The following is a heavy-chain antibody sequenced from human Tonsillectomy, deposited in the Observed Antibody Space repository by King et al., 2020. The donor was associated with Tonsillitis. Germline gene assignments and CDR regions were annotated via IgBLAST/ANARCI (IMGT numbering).Heavy chain of an antibody. CDR2: IISNGGSA. Sequence: QLVQSGGGLVQPGGSLRLSCSASGFTFSSSAMHWVRQTPGKGLEYVSTIISNGGSAYYADSVKGRFTISRDNSMSTLYLQMRSLRAEDPAVYYFVKPDVGYCSSGSCYPDFFDSWGQGTLVTVPS. CDR3: VKPDVGYCSSGSCYPDFFDS. CDR1: GFTFSSSA. V-gene: IGHV3-64D*08. J-gene: IGHJ4*02. D-gene: IGHD2-15*01.